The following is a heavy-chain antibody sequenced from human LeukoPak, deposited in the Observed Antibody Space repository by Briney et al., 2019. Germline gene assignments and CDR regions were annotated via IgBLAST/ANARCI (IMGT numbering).Heavy chain of an antibody. D-gene: IGHD4-17*01. CDR2: KKQDGSEE. J-gene: IGHJ4*02. CDR1: GFTFSSYW. CDR3: AREGTVTPYNFDY. Sequence: GGSLRLSCAASGFTFSSYWMSWVRQAPGKGLEWVANKKQDGSEEYYVDSVKGRFTISRDNAKSSLYLHMNSLRAEDTAVYYCAREGTVTPYNFDYWGQGTLVTVSS. V-gene: IGHV3-7*01.